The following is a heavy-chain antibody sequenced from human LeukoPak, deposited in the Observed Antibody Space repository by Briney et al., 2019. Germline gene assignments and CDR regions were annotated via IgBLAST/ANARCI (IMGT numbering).Heavy chain of an antibody. CDR3: VRNDILTGHTNWYFEY. CDR2: TLGGRSSTT. J-gene: IGHJ4*02. V-gene: IGHV3-23*01. D-gene: IGHD3-9*01. CDR1: GFTFNNYA. Sequence: PGASLRLSCAASGFTFNNYAMSWVRQAPGKGLEWVSVTLGGRSSTTYYADSVKGRFTMSRDNSQNTVYLQMNSLRVEDTAVYYCVRNDILTGHTNWYFEYWGQGTLVTVSS.